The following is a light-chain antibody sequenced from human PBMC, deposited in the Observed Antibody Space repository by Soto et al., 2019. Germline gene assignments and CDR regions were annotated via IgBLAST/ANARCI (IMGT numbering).Light chain of an antibody. J-gene: IGKJ2*01. CDR2: GAS. V-gene: IGKV3-20*01. CDR3: QQYGGSPLYT. Sequence: EIVLTQSAGTLSLSPGDRATLSCRASQSVSSSDLAWYQQKPGQAPRLLIYGASTRATGIPDRFSGSGSGTDFTLTISGLEPEDFAVYYCQQYGGSPLYTFGQGT. CDR1: QSVSSSD.